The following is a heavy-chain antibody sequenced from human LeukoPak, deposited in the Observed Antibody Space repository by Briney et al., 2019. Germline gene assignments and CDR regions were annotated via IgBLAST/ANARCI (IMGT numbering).Heavy chain of an antibody. D-gene: IGHD3-10*01. Sequence: PSQTLSLTCTVSGGSISSYYWSWIRQPPGKGLEWIGYIYYSGSTNYNPSLKSRVTISVDTSKNQFSLKLSSVTAADTAVYYCARMTITMVRGAPYYYGMDVWGQGTTVTVSS. CDR2: IYYSGST. CDR3: ARMTITMVRGAPYYYGMDV. J-gene: IGHJ6*02. V-gene: IGHV4-59*01. CDR1: GGSISSYY.